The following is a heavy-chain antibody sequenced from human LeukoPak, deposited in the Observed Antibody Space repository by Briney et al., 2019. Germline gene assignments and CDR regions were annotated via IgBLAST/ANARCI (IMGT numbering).Heavy chain of an antibody. D-gene: IGHD2-8*01. V-gene: IGHV1-2*02. CDR2: IDPKTGNQ. CDR3: ARGGFHHGFDF. Sequence: ASVKVSCKASGYSFRDYWMHWVRQAPGQGLEWMGWIDPKTGNQNYAQNFQGRVTMTSDTSITTFYMELSRLTSDDTAVYYCARGGFHHGFDFWGQGTVVTVSS. CDR1: GYSFRDYW. J-gene: IGHJ4*02.